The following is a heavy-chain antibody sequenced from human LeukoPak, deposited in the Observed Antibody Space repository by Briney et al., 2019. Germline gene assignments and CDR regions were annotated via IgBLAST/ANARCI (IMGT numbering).Heavy chain of an antibody. J-gene: IGHJ4*02. Sequence: SEILSLTCAVYGGSFSGHYWSWIRQPPGKGLEWIGEINHSGSTNYNPSLKSRVTISVDTSKNQFSLKLSSVTAADTAVYYCARHRDYGDYDDYWGQGTLVTVSS. CDR2: INHSGST. CDR1: GGSFSGHY. V-gene: IGHV4-34*01. D-gene: IGHD4-17*01. CDR3: ARHRDYGDYDDY.